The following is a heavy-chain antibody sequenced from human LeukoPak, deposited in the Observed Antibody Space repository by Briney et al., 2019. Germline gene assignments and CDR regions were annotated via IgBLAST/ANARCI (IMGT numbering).Heavy chain of an antibody. J-gene: IGHJ4*02. D-gene: IGHD1-26*01. Sequence: SETLSLTCTVSGGSISSYYWSWIRQPPGKGLEWIGYIYYSGSTNYNPSLKSRVTISVDTSKNQFSLKLSSVTAADTAVYYCARSVEADPKDAVDYWGQGTLVTVSS. CDR1: GGSISSYY. CDR2: IYYSGST. V-gene: IGHV4-59*01. CDR3: ARSVEADPKDAVDY.